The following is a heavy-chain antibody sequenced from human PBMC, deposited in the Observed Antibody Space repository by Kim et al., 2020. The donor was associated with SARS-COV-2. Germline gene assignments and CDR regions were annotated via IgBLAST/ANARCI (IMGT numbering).Heavy chain of an antibody. J-gene: IGHJ4*02. V-gene: IGHV1-18*01. D-gene: IGHD3-10*01. Sequence: AQRIQGKVTMTTDTSTSTAYMELRSLRSDDTAVYYCARVGNGGFGELSHWGQGTLVTVSS. CDR3: ARVGNGGFGELSH.